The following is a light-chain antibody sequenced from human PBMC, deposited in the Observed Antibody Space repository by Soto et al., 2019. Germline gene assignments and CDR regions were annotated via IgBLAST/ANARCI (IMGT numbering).Light chain of an antibody. J-gene: IGKJ5*01. CDR2: AAS. CDR3: QQLHGYPIT. Sequence: DIQMTQSASSLSATVGGSVTTTSRASQGIRKDLGWYKQKLGKAPKIMIYAASNFQSGVPSRFRGSGSGTDFTLTISSLKPEDFETYYCQQLHGYPITFGQGTRLEIK. V-gene: IGKV1-17*01. CDR1: QGIRKD.